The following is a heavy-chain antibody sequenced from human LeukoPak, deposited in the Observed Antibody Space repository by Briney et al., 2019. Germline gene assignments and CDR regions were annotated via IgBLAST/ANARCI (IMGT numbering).Heavy chain of an antibody. CDR3: AKALEYSSSRGYYYYYMDV. J-gene: IGHJ6*03. Sequence: PGGSLRLSCAASGFTVSSNYMTWVRQAPGEGLEWVSVIDSSDTTFYTDSVKGRFTISRDNSKNTLFLQMNSLRAEDTAVYYCAKALEYSSSRGYYYYYMDVWGKGTTVTVSS. CDR2: IDSSDTT. CDR1: GFTVSSNY. V-gene: IGHV3-53*01. D-gene: IGHD6-6*01.